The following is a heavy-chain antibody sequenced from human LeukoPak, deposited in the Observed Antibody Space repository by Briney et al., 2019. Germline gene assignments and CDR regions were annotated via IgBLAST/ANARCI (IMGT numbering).Heavy chain of an antibody. D-gene: IGHD5-24*01. CDR2: IIPILGIA. CDR1: GGTFSSYA. J-gene: IGHJ6*02. CDR3: ARDGYKGDYYYYGMDV. V-gene: IGHV1-69*04. Sequence: ASVKVSCKASGGTFSSYAISWVRQAPGQGLEWMGRIIPILGIANYAQKFQGRVTITADKSTSTAYMELSSQRSEDTAVYYCARDGYKGDYYYYGMDVWGQGTTVTVSS.